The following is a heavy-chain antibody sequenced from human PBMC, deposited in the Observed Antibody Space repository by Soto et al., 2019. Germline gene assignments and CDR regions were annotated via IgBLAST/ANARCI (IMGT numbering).Heavy chain of an antibody. Sequence: GGSLRLSCAASGFPFSGSSMNWVRQAPGKGPEWVAAISDGGTSLKYADSVKGRFTISRDNAKNSLYLQMDSLRAEDTALYYRAKATATGGGAFDICGQGTMVTVSS. CDR3: AKATATGGGAFDI. CDR1: GFPFSGSS. CDR2: ISDGGTSL. D-gene: IGHD2-8*02. V-gene: IGHV3-21*01. J-gene: IGHJ3*02.